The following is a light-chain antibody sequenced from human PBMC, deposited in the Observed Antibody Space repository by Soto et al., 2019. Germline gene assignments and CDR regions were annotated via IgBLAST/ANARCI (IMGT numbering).Light chain of an antibody. J-gene: IGKJ4*01. CDR3: QQCHSFPLT. V-gene: IGKV1-12*01. Sequence: DFPMTQSPSSVSASVGDRVTITCRASQGLSGRLAWYQQTPGKAPRLLIYETSTLQTGVPSRFSGSGSGTDFTLTISSLQPEDFAIYDCQQCHSFPLTVGGGTKVEI. CDR1: QGLSGR. CDR2: ETS.